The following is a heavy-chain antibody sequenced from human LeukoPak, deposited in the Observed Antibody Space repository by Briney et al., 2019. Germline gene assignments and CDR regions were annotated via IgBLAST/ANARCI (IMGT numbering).Heavy chain of an antibody. V-gene: IGHV4-34*01. J-gene: IGHJ6*03. D-gene: IGHD1-1*01. CDR2: INHSGST. Sequence: SETLSLTCAVYGGSFSGYYWSWIRQPPGKGLEWIGEINHSGSTNYNPSLKSRVTISVDTSKHQFSLKLSSVTAADTDVYYCASAKLTTYYYYMDVWGKGTTVTVCS. CDR1: GGSFSGYY. CDR3: ASAKLTTYYYYMDV.